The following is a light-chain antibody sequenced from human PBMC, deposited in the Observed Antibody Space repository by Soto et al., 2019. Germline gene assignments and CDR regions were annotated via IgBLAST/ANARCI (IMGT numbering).Light chain of an antibody. CDR1: QDIRHY. CDR2: GAS. J-gene: IGKJ5*01. V-gene: IGKV1-9*01. Sequence: DIQLTQSPSFLSASVGARVTITCRASQDIRHYLAWYQQKPWKAPILLMYGASTLQSGVPSRFSGSGSGTESTLAISSLQPEDVATDFCQQVYCHPPAVGPGTRLDIK. CDR3: QQVYCHPPA.